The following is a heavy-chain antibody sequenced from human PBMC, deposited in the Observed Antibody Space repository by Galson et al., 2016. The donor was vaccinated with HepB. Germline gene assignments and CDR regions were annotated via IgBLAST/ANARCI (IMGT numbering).Heavy chain of an antibody. Sequence: SETLSLTCTVSGASISSGSHYWGWIRQPPGKGLEWIGNINYIGSTYSNPSLKSRVTISVDTSKSPFSLKLTSVTAADPAVYFCAKHGAVAGSAPVHSYLDFWGQGTLVTVSS. J-gene: IGHJ4*02. V-gene: IGHV4-39*01. CDR3: AKHGAVAGSAPVHSYLDF. D-gene: IGHD6-19*01. CDR1: GASISSGSHY. CDR2: INYIGST.